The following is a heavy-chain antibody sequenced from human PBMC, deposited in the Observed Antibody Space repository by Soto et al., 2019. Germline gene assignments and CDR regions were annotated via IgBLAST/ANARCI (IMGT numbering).Heavy chain of an antibody. V-gene: IGHV1-2*02. J-gene: IGHJ4*02. CDR1: GCTFTGHH. Sequence: AAVRVSCKTCGCTFTGHHIHWVRQAPGQGLEWMGWINPISGGTKYREKFQGRVSITRDKSSSTAYMELSSLTSDDSAVYYCAKDGRHCSGGSCPQGHWGQGDLVIGS. CDR2: INPISGGT. D-gene: IGHD2-15*01. CDR3: AKDGRHCSGGSCPQGH.